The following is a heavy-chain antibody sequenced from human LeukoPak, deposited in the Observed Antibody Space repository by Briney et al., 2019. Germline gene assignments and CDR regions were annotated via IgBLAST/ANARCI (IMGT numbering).Heavy chain of an antibody. J-gene: IGHJ4*02. CDR3: AKDGRGTDY. CDR1: GFSFSSYD. Sequence: GGSLRLSCAASGFSFSSYDMSWVRQAPGKGLEWVSGIRGSGGGTFYADSVKGRFTISRDNSKKTLYLQMDSLRAEDTALYYCAKDGRGTDYWGQGTLVTVSS. D-gene: IGHD2-15*01. CDR2: IRGSGGGT. V-gene: IGHV3-23*01.